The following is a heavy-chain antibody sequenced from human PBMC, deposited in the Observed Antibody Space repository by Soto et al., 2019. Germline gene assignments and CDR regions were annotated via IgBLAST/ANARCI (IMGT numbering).Heavy chain of an antibody. D-gene: IGHD1-26*01. CDR2: ISGSGGST. CDR3: AKRTQKWELPFDAFDI. V-gene: IGHV3-23*01. CDR1: GFTFSSYA. J-gene: IGHJ3*02. Sequence: GGSLRLSCAASGFTFSSYAMSWVRQAPGKGLEWVSAISGSGGSTYYADSVKGRFTISRDNSKNTLYLQMNSLRAEDTAVYYCAKRTQKWELPFDAFDIWGQGTMVTVSS.